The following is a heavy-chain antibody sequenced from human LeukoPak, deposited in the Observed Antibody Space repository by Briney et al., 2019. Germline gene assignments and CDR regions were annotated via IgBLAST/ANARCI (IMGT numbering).Heavy chain of an antibody. V-gene: IGHV1-69*13. CDR2: IIPIFGTA. CDR3: ARDLHYYDSSGIDY. CDR1: GGTFSSYA. Sequence: SVKVSCKASGGTFSSYAISWVRQAPGQGLEWMGGIIPIFGTANYAQKFQGRVTITADESTSTAYMELSSLRSEDTAVYYCARDLHYYDSSGIDYWGQGTLVTVSS. D-gene: IGHD3-22*01. J-gene: IGHJ4*02.